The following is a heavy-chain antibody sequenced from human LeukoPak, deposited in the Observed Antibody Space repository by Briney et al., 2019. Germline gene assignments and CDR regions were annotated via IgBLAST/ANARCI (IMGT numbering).Heavy chain of an antibody. Sequence: PGGSLRLSCAASGFTFSNYSVNWVRQAPGKGLEWVSSISSSSSYIYYADSVKGRFTISRDNAKNSLYLQMNSLRAEDTAVYYCARDHYYDSSGYNGWFDPWGQGTLVTVSS. D-gene: IGHD3-22*01. CDR2: ISSSSSYI. V-gene: IGHV3-21*01. J-gene: IGHJ5*02. CDR3: ARDHYYDSSGYNGWFDP. CDR1: GFTFSNYS.